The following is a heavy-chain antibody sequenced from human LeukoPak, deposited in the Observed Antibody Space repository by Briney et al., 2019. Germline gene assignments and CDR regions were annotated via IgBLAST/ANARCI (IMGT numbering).Heavy chain of an antibody. J-gene: IGHJ4*02. CDR2: INWNGGST. D-gene: IGHD3-22*01. V-gene: IGHV3-20*04. CDR1: GFTFDDYG. CDR3: ARAPDHYYDSSGYYYYFDY. Sequence: RPGGSLRLSCAASGFTFDDYGMSWVRQAPGKGLEWVSGINWNGGSTGYAGSVKGRFTISRDNAKNSLYLQMNSLRAEDTALYYCARAPDHYYDSSGYYYYFDYWGQGTLVTVSS.